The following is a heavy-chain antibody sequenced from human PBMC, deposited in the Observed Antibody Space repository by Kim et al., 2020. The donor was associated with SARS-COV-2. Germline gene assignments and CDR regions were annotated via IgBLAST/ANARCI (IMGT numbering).Heavy chain of an antibody. V-gene: IGHV3-11*06. Sequence: GGSLRLSCAASGFTFSDYYMSWIRQAPGKGLEWVSYISSSSSYTNYADSVKGRFTISRDNAKNSLYLQMNSLRAEDTAVYYCARDRPTGGVATILWGQGTLVTVSS. CDR3: ARDRPTGGVATIL. D-gene: IGHD5-12*01. J-gene: IGHJ4*02. CDR1: GFTFSDYY. CDR2: ISSSSSYT.